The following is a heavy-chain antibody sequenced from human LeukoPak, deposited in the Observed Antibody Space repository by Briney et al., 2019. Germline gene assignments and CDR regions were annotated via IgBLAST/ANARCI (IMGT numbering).Heavy chain of an antibody. J-gene: IGHJ6*04. CDR2: ISSRSTYI. D-gene: IGHD5-24*01. V-gene: IGHV3-21*01. CDR1: GFTFSNYS. CDR3: AKSTRAVMAMMDV. Sequence: GGSLRLSCAASGFTFSNYSMNWVRQAPGKGLAWVSSISSRSTYIYQADSVKGRFTISRDNAKNSLFLQMNSLRAEDTAVYFCAKSTRAVMAMMDVWGKGTTVTVSS.